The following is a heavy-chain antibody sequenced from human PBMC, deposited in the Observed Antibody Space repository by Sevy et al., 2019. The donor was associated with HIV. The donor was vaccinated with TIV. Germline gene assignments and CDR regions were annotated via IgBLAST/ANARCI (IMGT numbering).Heavy chain of an antibody. J-gene: IGHJ3*02. Sequence: GGSLRLSCAASGFAFSDYAMHWVRQVPGKGLEWVSGISWNSGAIGYADHVKGRFTISKDNAKNSLHLQMNSLRVEDTALYYCGRAQGYCVINSCFGGSINAFDIWGQGTMVTVSS. D-gene: IGHD2-15*01. CDR1: GFAFSDYA. CDR2: ISWNSGAI. CDR3: GRAQGYCVINSCFGGSINAFDI. V-gene: IGHV3-9*01.